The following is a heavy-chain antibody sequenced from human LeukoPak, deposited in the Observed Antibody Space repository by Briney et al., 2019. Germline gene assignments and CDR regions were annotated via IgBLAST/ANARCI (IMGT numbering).Heavy chain of an antibody. CDR3: ARRGYCSSTGCYEYWFDP. D-gene: IGHD2-2*01. CDR1: GGSFSGYY. V-gene: IGHV4-34*01. J-gene: IGHJ5*02. Sequence: SETLSLTCAVYGGSFSGYYWSWIRQPPGKGLEWIGEINHSGSTNYNPSLKSRLTISVDTSKNQFSLKLSSVTATDTAVYYCARRGYCSSTGCYEYWFDPWGQGTLVTVSS. CDR2: INHSGST.